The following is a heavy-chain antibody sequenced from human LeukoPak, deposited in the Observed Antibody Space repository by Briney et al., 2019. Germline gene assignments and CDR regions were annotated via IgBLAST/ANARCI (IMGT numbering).Heavy chain of an antibody. Sequence: SETLSLTCAVYGGSFSGYYWSWIRQPPGKGLEWIGVINHSGSTNYNPSLKSRVTISVDTSKNQFSLKLSSVTAADTAVYYCAKSFSIAAAGPNFDYWGQGTLVTVSS. V-gene: IGHV4-34*01. CDR2: INHSGST. D-gene: IGHD6-13*01. J-gene: IGHJ4*02. CDR3: AKSFSIAAAGPNFDY. CDR1: GGSFSGYY.